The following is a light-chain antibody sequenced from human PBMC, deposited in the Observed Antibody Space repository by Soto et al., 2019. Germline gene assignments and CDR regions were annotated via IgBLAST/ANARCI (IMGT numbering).Light chain of an antibody. J-gene: IGKJ1*01. V-gene: IGKV1-5*01. CDR2: DAS. Sequence: DIQMTQSPSTLSASVGDRVTITCRASQSISSWLAWYQQKPGKAPKLLIYDASSLESGVPSRFSGSGSGTEFTLTISSLQPDDFATYYCQQYNSYSVTFGQGTNVDIK. CDR3: QQYNSYSVT. CDR1: QSISSW.